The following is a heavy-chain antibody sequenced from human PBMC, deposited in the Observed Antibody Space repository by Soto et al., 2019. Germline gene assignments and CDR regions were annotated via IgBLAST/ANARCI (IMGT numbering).Heavy chain of an antibody. CDR2: IIPIFGTA. J-gene: IGHJ5*02. CDR1: GGTFSSYA. V-gene: IGHV1-69*13. CDR3: ARGGWGWDSGYDRDPTKFDP. Sequence: ASVKVSCKASGGTFSSYAISWVRQAPGQGLEWMGGIIPIFGTANYAQKFQGRVTITADESTSTAYMELSSLRSEDTAVYYCARGGWGWDSGYDRDPTKFDPWGQGTLVTVSS. D-gene: IGHD5-12*01.